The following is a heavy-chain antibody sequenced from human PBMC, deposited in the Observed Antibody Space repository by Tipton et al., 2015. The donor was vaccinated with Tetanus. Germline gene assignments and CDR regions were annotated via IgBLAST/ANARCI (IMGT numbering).Heavy chain of an antibody. V-gene: IGHV4-34*09. CDR1: GGSFSGYY. D-gene: IGHD6-19*01. Sequence: TLSLTCAVYGGSFSGYYWSWIRQPPGKGLEWIGEINHSGSTNYNPSLKSRVIISVDTSKNHLSLKLPSVTAADTAVYFCARGSRSGWYILDYWGQGTLVTVSS. CDR3: ARGSRSGWYILDY. J-gene: IGHJ4*02. CDR2: INHSGST.